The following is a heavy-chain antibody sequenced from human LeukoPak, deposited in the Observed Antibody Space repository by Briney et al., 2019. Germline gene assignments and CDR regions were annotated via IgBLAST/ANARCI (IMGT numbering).Heavy chain of an antibody. V-gene: IGHV3-21*01. J-gene: IGHJ4*02. Sequence: AGGSLRLSCAASGFTFSSYSTNWVRQAPGKGLGWVSSISSSSSYIYYADSVKGRFTISRDNAKNSLYLQMNSLRAEDTAVCYCARDPEYYDSSGYGHYWGQGTLVTVSS. CDR3: ARDPEYYDSSGYGHY. CDR2: ISSSSSYI. CDR1: GFTFSSYS. D-gene: IGHD3-22*01.